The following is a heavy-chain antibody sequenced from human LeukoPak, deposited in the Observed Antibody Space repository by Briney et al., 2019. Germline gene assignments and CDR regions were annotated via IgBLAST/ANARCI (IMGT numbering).Heavy chain of an antibody. D-gene: IGHD3-22*01. Sequence: SETLSLTCSVSSDSISSSSYLWVWVRQPPGKGLEWIGDIYSNGHISYNPSLKSRVTISVDTSKNQFSLKLSSVTAADTAVYYCARLTPEYYYDSSGYYYLGAFDIWGQGTMVTVSS. J-gene: IGHJ3*02. CDR3: ARLTPEYYYDSSGYYYLGAFDI. CDR1: SDSISSSSYL. V-gene: IGHV4-39*07. CDR2: IYSNGHI.